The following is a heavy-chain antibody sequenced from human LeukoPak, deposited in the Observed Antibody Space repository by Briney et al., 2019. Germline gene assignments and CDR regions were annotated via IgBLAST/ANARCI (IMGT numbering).Heavy chain of an antibody. V-gene: IGHV5-51*01. CDR3: ARHGCSSTSCYVGYYYYGMDV. D-gene: IGHD2-2*01. Sequence: ESLKISCKASGYTFTSYWIAWVRQIPGKGLEWMGSFYPGDSDKRYSTSFQGQVTSSADKSISTAYLQWSSLKASDTAMYYCARHGCSSTSCYVGYYYYGMDVWGQGTTVTVPS. CDR2: FYPGDSDK. J-gene: IGHJ6*02. CDR1: GYTFTSYW.